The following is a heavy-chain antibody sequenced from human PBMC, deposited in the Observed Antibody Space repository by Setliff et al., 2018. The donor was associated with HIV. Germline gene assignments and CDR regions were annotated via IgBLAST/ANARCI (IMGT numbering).Heavy chain of an antibody. V-gene: IGHV3-21*01. Sequence: PGGSLRLSCAASGFPFSSAWMGWVRQAPGMGLEWVPSISSSRSCIFYGDLVKGRISISRDNPENSLFLRMTSLRTEDTAVYYCAGQVWFDPWGQGTLVTVSS. CDR1: GFPFSSAW. CDR3: AGQVWFDP. CDR2: ISSSRSCI. J-gene: IGHJ5*02.